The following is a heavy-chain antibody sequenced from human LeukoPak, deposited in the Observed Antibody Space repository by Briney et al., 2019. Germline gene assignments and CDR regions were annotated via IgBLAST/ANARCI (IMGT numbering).Heavy chain of an antibody. Sequence: SVKVSCKASGGTFSSYAISWVRQAPGQGLEWMGRIIPIFGTANYAQKFQGRVTITTDESTSTAYMELSSLRSEDTAVYYCARANIAVAGTGFDYWGQGTMVTVSS. J-gene: IGHJ3*01. V-gene: IGHV1-69*05. D-gene: IGHD6-19*01. CDR3: ARANIAVAGTGFDY. CDR1: GGTFSSYA. CDR2: IIPIFGTA.